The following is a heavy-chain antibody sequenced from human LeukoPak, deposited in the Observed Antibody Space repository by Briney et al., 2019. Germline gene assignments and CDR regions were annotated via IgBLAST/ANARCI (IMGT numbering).Heavy chain of an antibody. D-gene: IGHD3-22*01. Sequence: PGGSLRLSCAASGFTFSSYGMSWVRQAPGKGLQWVSVIIGSGSSTYYADSVKGRFTISRDNARNTLYLQMNSLRAEDTAVYYCARWYYYETSGLYYGSFDNWGQGTLATVSS. J-gene: IGHJ5*02. CDR1: GFTFSSYG. CDR2: IIGSGSST. V-gene: IGHV3-23*01. CDR3: ARWYYYETSGLYYGSFDN.